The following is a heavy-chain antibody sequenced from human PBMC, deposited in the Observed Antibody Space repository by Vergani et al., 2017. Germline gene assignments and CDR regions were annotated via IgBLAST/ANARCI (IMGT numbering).Heavy chain of an antibody. D-gene: IGHD6-19*01. CDR3: AKGEGEQWLGFDD. CDR2: ISYDGSNK. CDR1: GFTFSSYG. V-gene: IGHV3-30*18. Sequence: QVQLVESGGGVVQPGRSLRLSCAASGFTFSSYGMHWVRQAPGKGLEWVAVISYDGSNKYYADSVKGRFTISRDNSKNTLYLQMNSLRAEDTAVYYCAKGEGEQWLGFDDWGQGTLVTVSS. J-gene: IGHJ4*02.